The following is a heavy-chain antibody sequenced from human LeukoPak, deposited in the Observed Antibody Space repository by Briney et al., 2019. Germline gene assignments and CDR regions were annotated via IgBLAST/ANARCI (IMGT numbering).Heavy chain of an antibody. J-gene: IGHJ6*04. CDR1: GFTFSYYA. Sequence: GGSLRLSCAASGFTFSYYAMSWVRQAPGKGLEWVSGISGSGGSTYYADSVKGRFSISRDNAKNSVHLQMNSLRAEDTAVYYCATRYCSIAACRASSYKSLDVWGKGTTVTVSS. V-gene: IGHV3-23*01. CDR2: ISGSGGST. CDR3: ATRYCSIAACRASSYKSLDV. D-gene: IGHD2-2*01.